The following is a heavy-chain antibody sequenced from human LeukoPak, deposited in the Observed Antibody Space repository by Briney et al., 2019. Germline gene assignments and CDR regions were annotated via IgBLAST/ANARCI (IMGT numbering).Heavy chain of an antibody. Sequence: GGSLRLSCAASGFTFSDYYMSWIRQAPGKGLEWVSYISSSGSTIYYADSVKGRFTISRDNAKNSLYLQMNSLRAEDTAVYYCARTVKYYYDSSGYFFDYWGQGTLVTVSS. J-gene: IGHJ4*02. V-gene: IGHV3-11*01. CDR1: GFTFSDYY. D-gene: IGHD3-22*01. CDR3: ARTVKYYYDSSGYFFDY. CDR2: ISSSGSTI.